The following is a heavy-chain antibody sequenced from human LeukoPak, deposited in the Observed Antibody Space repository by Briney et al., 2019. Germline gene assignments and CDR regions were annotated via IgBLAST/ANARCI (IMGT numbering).Heavy chain of an antibody. D-gene: IGHD2-21*02. CDR2: IIPIFGTA. V-gene: IGHV1-69*01. J-gene: IGHJ5*02. CDR1: GGTFSSYA. CDR3: ARAGRYCGGDCYYNWFDP. Sequence: ASVKVSCKASGGTFSSYAISWVRQAPGQGLEWMGGIIPIFGTANYAQKFQGRVTITADESTSTAYMELSSLRSEDTAVYYCARAGRYCGGDCYYNWFDPWGQGTLVTVSS.